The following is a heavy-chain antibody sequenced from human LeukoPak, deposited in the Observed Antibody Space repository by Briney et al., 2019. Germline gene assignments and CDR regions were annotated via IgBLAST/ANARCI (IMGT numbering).Heavy chain of an antibody. V-gene: IGHV3-13*01. D-gene: IGHD3-10*01. Sequence: GGSLRLSCAASGFTFSSYNMHWVRQATGKALEWVSAIGTAGDTYYPGSVKGRFTISRENAKNSLYLQMNSLRAGDTAVYYCARVAYGSTEYYFDYWGQGTLVTVSS. CDR1: GFTFSSYN. J-gene: IGHJ4*02. CDR3: ARVAYGSTEYYFDY. CDR2: IGTAGDT.